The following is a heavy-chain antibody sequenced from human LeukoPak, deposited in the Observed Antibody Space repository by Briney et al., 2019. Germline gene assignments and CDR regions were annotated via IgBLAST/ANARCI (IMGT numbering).Heavy chain of an antibody. Sequence: GGSLRLSCAASGFTFSDYYMIWIRQAPGKGLEWVSYISSSSSYTNYADSVKGRFTISRDNANNSLYLQMNSLRAEDTAVYYCARDLYDIFTGYSNYCDYWGQGTLVTVSS. V-gene: IGHV3-11*06. CDR3: ARDLYDIFTGYSNYCDY. J-gene: IGHJ4*02. D-gene: IGHD3-9*01. CDR1: GFTFSDYY. CDR2: ISSSSSYT.